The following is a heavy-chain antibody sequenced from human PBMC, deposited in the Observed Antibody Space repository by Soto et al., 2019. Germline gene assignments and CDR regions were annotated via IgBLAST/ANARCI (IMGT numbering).Heavy chain of an antibody. J-gene: IGHJ4*02. CDR2: ISTTGGST. D-gene: IGHD1-1*01. CDR3: ARPDGATYNFRY. V-gene: IGHV3-23*01. CDR1: GFTFNAYS. Sequence: DVQLLESGGSLVQPGGSLRLSCAASGFTFNAYSLSWVRQAPWKGLQWVSAISTTGGSTYYADSVKGRFTISRDNSQNTLSLQMNSLRAEDTAVYYCARPDGATYNFRYWGQGTLVTVSS.